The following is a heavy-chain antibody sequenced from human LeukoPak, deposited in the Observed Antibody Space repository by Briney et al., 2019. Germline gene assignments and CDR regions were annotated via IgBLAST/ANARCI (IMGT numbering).Heavy chain of an antibody. J-gene: IGHJ3*01. CDR3: ARRGSGDAFDF. V-gene: IGHV5-51*01. D-gene: IGHD1-26*01. CDR1: GFSFTTSW. Sequence: GESLKISCEGSGFSFTTSWIGWVRQMPGKGLEWMGLIYPGKSDTKYSPSFQGQATISADRSISTAYLQWSSLKASDSAMFYCARRGSGDAFDFWGQGTMVTVSS. CDR2: IYPGKSDT.